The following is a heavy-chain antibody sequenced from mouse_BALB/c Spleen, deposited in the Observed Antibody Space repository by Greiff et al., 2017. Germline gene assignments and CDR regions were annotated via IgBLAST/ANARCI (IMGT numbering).Heavy chain of an antibody. J-gene: IGHJ1*01. CDR3: ARHNYYGSSNWYFDV. D-gene: IGHD1-1*01. CDR2: ISSGGSYT. Sequence: EVHLVESGGGLVKPGGSLKLSCAASGFTFSSYAMSWVRQTPEKSLEWVATISSGGSYTYYPDSVKGRFTISRDNAKNTLYLQMSSLRSEDTAMYYCARHNYYGSSNWYFDVWGAGTTVTVSS. CDR1: GFTFSSYA. V-gene: IGHV5-9-3*01.